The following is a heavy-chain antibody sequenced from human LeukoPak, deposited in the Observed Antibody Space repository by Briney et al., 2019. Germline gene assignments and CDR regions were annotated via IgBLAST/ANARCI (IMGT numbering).Heavy chain of an antibody. Sequence: GGSLRLSCAASGFSFSNYAMSWVRQAPGKGLEWVSAISGRGANTYYADSVKGRVTISRDNSKNTLYMQMNSLRAEDTAVYYCAKAVVIVPTATPFDYWGQGTLVTVSS. CDR3: AKAVVIVPTATPFDY. D-gene: IGHD2-2*01. V-gene: IGHV3-23*01. CDR2: ISGRGANT. J-gene: IGHJ4*02. CDR1: GFSFSNYA.